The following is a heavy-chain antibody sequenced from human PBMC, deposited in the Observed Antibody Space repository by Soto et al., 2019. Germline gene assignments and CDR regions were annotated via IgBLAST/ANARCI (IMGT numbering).Heavy chain of an antibody. Sequence: GASVKVSCKASGGTFSSYAISWVRQAPGQGLEWMGGIIPIFGTANYAQKFQGRVTITADKSTSTAYMELSSLRSEDTAVYYCASQELGGAFDIWGQGTMVTVSS. CDR3: ASQELGGAFDI. D-gene: IGHD1-26*01. V-gene: IGHV1-69*06. J-gene: IGHJ3*02. CDR1: GGTFSSYA. CDR2: IIPIFGTA.